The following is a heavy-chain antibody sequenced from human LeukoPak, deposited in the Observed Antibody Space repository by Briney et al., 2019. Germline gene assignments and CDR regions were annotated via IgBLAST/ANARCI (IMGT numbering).Heavy chain of an antibody. CDR3: ARRGGDYSSNWYGQNYYYYMDV. Sequence: SETLSLTCAVYGGSFSGYYWSWIRQPPGKGLERIGEINHSGSTNYNPSLTSRVTISVDTSKNQCPLKLSSVTAAETAVYYCARRGGDYSSNWYGQNYYYYMDVWGKGTTVTISS. J-gene: IGHJ6*03. CDR1: GGSFSGYY. D-gene: IGHD6-13*01. V-gene: IGHV4-34*01. CDR2: INHSGST.